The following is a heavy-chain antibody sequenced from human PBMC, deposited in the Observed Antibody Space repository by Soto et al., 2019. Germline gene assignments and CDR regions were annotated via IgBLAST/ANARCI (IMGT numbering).Heavy chain of an antibody. D-gene: IGHD3-10*01. CDR3: EVGVIRY. J-gene: IGHJ4*02. CDR2: ISDSGGST. CDR1: GFTFSSYA. Sequence: EVQLLESGGGLVQPGGSLRLSCAASGFTFSSYAVSWVRQAPGKGLEWVSAISDSGGSTYYADSVKGRFTFSRDNSKNTLYLQMNSLRAEDTAVYYCEVGVIRYWGQGTLVTVSS. V-gene: IGHV3-23*01.